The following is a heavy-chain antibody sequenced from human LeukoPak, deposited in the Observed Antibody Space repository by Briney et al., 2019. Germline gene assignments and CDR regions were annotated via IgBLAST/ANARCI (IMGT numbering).Heavy chain of an antibody. D-gene: IGHD3-22*01. V-gene: IGHV1-69*04. J-gene: IGHJ6*02. Sequence: SVKVSCKASGGTFSSYGITWVRQAPGQGLEWMGRIIPIFCIANDAQKFQGRVTMTADTSTSTAYMELSSLRSQDTAVYYCARTNSYDSSGYQGAGTYYYGMDVWGQGTTVTVSS. CDR2: IIPIFCIA. CDR3: ARTNSYDSSGYQGAGTYYYGMDV. CDR1: GGTFSSYG.